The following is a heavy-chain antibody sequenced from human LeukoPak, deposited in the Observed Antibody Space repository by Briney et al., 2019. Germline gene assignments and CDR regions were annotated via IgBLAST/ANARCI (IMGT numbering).Heavy chain of an antibody. V-gene: IGHV1-24*01. D-gene: IGHD3-22*01. CDR2: FDPEDGET. J-gene: IGHJ4*02. CDR3: ATDPPVLYYYDSSGYTR. Sequence: GASVKVSCKVSGYTLTELSMHWVRQAPGKGREWMGGFDPEDGETIYAQKFQGRVTMTEDTSTDTAYMELSSLRSEDTAVYYCATDPPVLYYYDSSGYTRWGQGTLVTVSS. CDR1: GYTLTELS.